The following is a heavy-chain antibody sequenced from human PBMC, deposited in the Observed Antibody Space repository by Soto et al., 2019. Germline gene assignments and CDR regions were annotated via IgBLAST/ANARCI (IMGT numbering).Heavy chain of an antibody. CDR1: GGSISSGGFY. J-gene: IGHJ4*02. Sequence: QVQLQESGPGLVKPSQTLSLTCTVSGGSISSGGFYWSWIRQHPGKGLEWIGYIYYSGSTYYNPSLKSRVTISVDTSKTQFSLKLSSVTAADTAVYYCARGVVITTELDYWGQGTLVTVSS. D-gene: IGHD3-22*01. CDR3: ARGVVITTELDY. CDR2: IYYSGST. V-gene: IGHV4-31*03.